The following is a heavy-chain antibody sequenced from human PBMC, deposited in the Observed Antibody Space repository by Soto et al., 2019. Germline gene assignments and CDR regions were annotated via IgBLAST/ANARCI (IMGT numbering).Heavy chain of an antibody. J-gene: IGHJ5*02. Sequence: QVQLVQSGAEVKKPGSSVKVSCKASGGTFSSYAISWVRQAPGQGLEWMGGIIPIFGTANYAQKFQGRVTITADESTSTAYMELRSLRSEDTAVYYCARLRRDFTERITMVRVLDPWGQGTLVTVSS. CDR3: ARLRRDFTERITMVRVLDP. D-gene: IGHD3-10*01. CDR1: GGTFSSYA. CDR2: IIPIFGTA. V-gene: IGHV1-69*01.